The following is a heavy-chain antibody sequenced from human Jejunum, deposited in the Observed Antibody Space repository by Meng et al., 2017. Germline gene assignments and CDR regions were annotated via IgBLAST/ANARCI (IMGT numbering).Heavy chain of an antibody. CDR1: GFSFSYYE. Sequence: GETLKISCAASGFSFSYYEMNWVRQAPGKGLEWISYITSSSSTIYYADSVKGRFTISRDNAKQSLYLQMTGLRVEDTAVYYCARDSGRVAWGQGTVVTVSS. CDR3: ARDSGRVA. D-gene: IGHD3-10*01. CDR2: ITSSSSTI. V-gene: IGHV3-48*03. J-gene: IGHJ4*02.